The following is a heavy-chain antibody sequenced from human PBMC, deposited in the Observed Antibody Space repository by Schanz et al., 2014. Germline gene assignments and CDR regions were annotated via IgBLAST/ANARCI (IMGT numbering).Heavy chain of an antibody. CDR3: GRGGGIGVAGV. Sequence: VQLLESGGGLVQPGGSLRLSCAASGFTFSSYSMNWVRQAPGKGLEWIGNMHYSGTSYYNPSLKSRVTVSVDTSRNQYSLKLTSVTASDTAVYFCGRGGGIGVAGVWGQGTMVTVSP. CDR2: MHYSGTS. J-gene: IGHJ3*01. D-gene: IGHD6-19*01. CDR1: GFTFSSYS. V-gene: IGHV4-59*08.